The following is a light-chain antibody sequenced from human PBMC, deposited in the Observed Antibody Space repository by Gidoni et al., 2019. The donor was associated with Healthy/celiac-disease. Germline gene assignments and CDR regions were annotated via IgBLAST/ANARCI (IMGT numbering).Light chain of an antibody. J-gene: IGKJ2*01. Sequence: AIRMTQSPSSFSASTGDRVTITCRASQGISSYLAWYQQKPGKAPKLLIYAASTLQSGGPSRCSGSGSGTEFTLTISCLQSEDFATYYCQQYYSYPSYTFGQGTKLEIK. V-gene: IGKV1-8*01. CDR2: AAS. CDR1: QGISSY. CDR3: QQYYSYPSYT.